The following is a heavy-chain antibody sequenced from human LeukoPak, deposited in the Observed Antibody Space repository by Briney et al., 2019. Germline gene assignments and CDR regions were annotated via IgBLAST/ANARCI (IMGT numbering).Heavy chain of an antibody. J-gene: IGHJ4*02. CDR1: GFTFSSYA. CDR2: ISYDGSNK. V-gene: IGHV3-30*04. D-gene: IGHD6-19*01. Sequence: GGSLRLSCAASGFTFSSYAMHWVRQAPGKGLEWVAVISYDGSNKYYADSVKGRFTISRDNSKNTLYLQMNSLRAEDTAVYYCARESLAAPFDYWGQGTLVTVSS. CDR3: ARESLAAPFDY.